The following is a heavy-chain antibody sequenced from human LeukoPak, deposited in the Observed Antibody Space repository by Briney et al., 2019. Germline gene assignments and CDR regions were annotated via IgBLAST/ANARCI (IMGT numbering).Heavy chain of an antibody. J-gene: IGHJ5*02. Sequence: SETLSLTCAVYGGSFSGHYWSWIRQPPGKGLEWIGEINRSGSTNYNPSLKSRVTISVDTSKNQFSLKLSSVTAADTAVYYCARGLYCSSTSCDYHWFDPWGQGTLVTVSS. V-gene: IGHV4-34*01. CDR2: INRSGST. CDR1: GGSFSGHY. CDR3: ARGLYCSSTSCDYHWFDP. D-gene: IGHD2-2*01.